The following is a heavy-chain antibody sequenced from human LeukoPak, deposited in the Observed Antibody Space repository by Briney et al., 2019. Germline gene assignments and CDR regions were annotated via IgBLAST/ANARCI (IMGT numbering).Heavy chain of an antibody. CDR2: TNSGGSST. V-gene: IGHV3-23*01. D-gene: IGHD2-8*01. J-gene: IGHJ4*02. CDR1: GFPFSDFS. CDR3: AKQSYARSLGE. Sequence: GGSLRLSCATSGFPFSDFSMTWVRQAPGKGLEWISTTNSGGSSTDYAESVKGRFTISRDNSKNTLYLQMSSLRVEDTAMYYGAKQSYARSLGEGGPGTLVTVSS.